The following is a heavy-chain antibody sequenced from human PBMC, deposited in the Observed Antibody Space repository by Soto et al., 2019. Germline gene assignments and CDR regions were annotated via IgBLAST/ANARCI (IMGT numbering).Heavy chain of an antibody. Sequence: QVQLVESGGGVVQPGRSLRLSCAASGFTFSSYAMHWVRQAPGKGLEWVAVISYDGSNKYYADSVKGRFTISRDNSKNTLYLQMNSLRAEDTAVYYCAREPPVSFPAMLSSEHAFDIWGQGTMVTVSS. CDR1: GFTFSSYA. CDR3: AREPPVSFPAMLSSEHAFDI. V-gene: IGHV3-30-3*01. D-gene: IGHD3-16*01. CDR2: ISYDGSNK. J-gene: IGHJ3*02.